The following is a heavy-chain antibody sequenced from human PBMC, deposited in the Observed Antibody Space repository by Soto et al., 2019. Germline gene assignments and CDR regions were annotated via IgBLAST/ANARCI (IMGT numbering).Heavy chain of an antibody. CDR1: GFTFSSYG. D-gene: IGHD3-10*01. J-gene: IGHJ3*02. CDR2: IWYEGSNK. CDR3: ARGEYCSGSYEGGEAFDI. Sequence: GGSLRLSCAASGFTFSSYGMHWVRQAPGKGLEWVAVIWYEGSNKYYADSVKGRFTISRDNSKNTLYLQMNSMRAEDTAVYYCARGEYCSGSYEGGEAFDIWGQGTMVTVSS. V-gene: IGHV3-33*01.